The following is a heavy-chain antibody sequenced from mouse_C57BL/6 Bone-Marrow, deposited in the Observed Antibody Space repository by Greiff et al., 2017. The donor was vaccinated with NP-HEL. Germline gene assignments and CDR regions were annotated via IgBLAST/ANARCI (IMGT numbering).Heavy chain of an antibody. J-gene: IGHJ2*01. CDR3: ARRGYDYDVAH. D-gene: IGHD2-4*01. CDR1: GYTFTSYW. CDR2: IDPSDSYT. Sequence: VQLQQSGTVLARPGASVKMSCKTSGYTFTSYWMQWVKQRPGQGLEWIGEIDPSDSYTNYNQKFKGKATLTVDTSSSTAYMQLSSLTSEDSAVYYCARRGYDYDVAHWGQGTTLTVSS. V-gene: IGHV1-50*01.